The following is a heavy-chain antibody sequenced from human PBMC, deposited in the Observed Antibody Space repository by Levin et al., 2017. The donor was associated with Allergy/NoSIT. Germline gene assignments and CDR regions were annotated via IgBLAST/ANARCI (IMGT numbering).Heavy chain of an antibody. V-gene: IGHV4-59*08. CDR1: GGSFSSYY. CDR3: AGRQGGGWPGYFDL. J-gene: IGHJ2*01. CDR2: IYHSGST. D-gene: IGHD6-19*01. Sequence: SETLSLTCTVSGGSFSSYYWSWIRQPPGKGLEWIGYIYHSGSTNYNPSLKSRVTIIVDTSKNKFSLKLSTVTAADTAAYYCAGRQGGGWPGYFDLWGRGTLVTVSS.